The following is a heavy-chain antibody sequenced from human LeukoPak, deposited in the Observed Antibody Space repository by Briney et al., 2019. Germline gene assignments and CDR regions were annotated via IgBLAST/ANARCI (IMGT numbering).Heavy chain of an antibody. V-gene: IGHV1-8*01. D-gene: IGHD6-6*01. J-gene: IGHJ5*02. CDR2: MNPNSGNT. CDR3: ARVRPRSKDNWFDP. CDR1: GCTFTSYD. Sequence: GASVKVSSKASGCTFTSYDINWVRQATGQGLEWTGWMNPNSGNTGYAQKFQGRVTMTRNTSLSTAYMELSSLRSEDTAVYYCARVRPRSKDNWFDPWGQGTLVTVSS.